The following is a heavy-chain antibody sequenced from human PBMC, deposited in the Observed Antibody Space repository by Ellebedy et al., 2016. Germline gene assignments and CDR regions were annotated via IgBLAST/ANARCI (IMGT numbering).Heavy chain of an antibody. CDR3: ARHRREYLHGNQQNWFDS. Sequence: GSLRLXXTVSGGSISSSNYYWGWIRQPPGKGLEWIASIYYSGNTDYNSSLKSGVTMSVDTSKNQISLKMRSVNAADTAVYYCARHRREYLHGNQQNWFDSWGQGTLVTASS. CDR2: IYYSGNT. D-gene: IGHD2-2*01. CDR1: GGSISSSNYY. V-gene: IGHV4-39*01. J-gene: IGHJ5*01.